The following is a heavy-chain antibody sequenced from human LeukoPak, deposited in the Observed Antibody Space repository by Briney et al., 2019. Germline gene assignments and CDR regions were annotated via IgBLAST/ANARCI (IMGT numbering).Heavy chain of an antibody. CDR1: GFTFSSYG. V-gene: IGHV3-30*18. CDR2: ISYDGSNK. Sequence: GGSLRLSCAASGFTFSSYGMHWVRQAPGKGLEWVAVISYDGSNKYYADSVKGRFTISRDNSKNTLYLQMNSLRAEDTAVYYCAKDVENQLLSPPDAFDIWGQGTMVTVSS. J-gene: IGHJ3*02. D-gene: IGHD2-2*01. CDR3: AKDVENQLLSPPDAFDI.